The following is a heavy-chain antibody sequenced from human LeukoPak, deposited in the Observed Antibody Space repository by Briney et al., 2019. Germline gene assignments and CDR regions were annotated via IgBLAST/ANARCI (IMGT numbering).Heavy chain of an antibody. CDR3: ARDAYYYDSSGYENDAFDI. J-gene: IGHJ3*02. D-gene: IGHD3-22*01. V-gene: IGHV4-39*07. Sequence: SETLSLTCTVSGGSISSSSYYWGWIRQPPGKGLEWIGSIYYSGSTYYNPSLKSRVTISVDTSKNQFSLKLSSVTAADTAVYYCARDAYYYDSSGYENDAFDIWGQGTMVTVSS. CDR2: IYYSGST. CDR1: GGSISSSSYY.